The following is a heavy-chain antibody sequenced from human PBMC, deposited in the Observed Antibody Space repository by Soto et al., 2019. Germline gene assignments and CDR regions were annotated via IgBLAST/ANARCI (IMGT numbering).Heavy chain of an antibody. Sequence: EVQLLESGGGLVQPGGSLRLSCAASGFTFSSYVMSWVRQAPGKGLEWVSAISGSGGSTYYADSVKGRFTISRDNSKNTLYLQMNSLRAEDTAVYYCAKDSDYYDSSGYAYWGQGTLVTVSS. V-gene: IGHV3-23*01. D-gene: IGHD3-22*01. CDR1: GFTFSSYV. J-gene: IGHJ4*02. CDR2: ISGSGGST. CDR3: AKDSDYYDSSGYAY.